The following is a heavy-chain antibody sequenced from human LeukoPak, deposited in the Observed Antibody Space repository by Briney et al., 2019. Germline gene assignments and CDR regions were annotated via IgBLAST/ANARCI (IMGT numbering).Heavy chain of an antibody. CDR3: AREISGSGSYPDY. D-gene: IGHD3-10*01. V-gene: IGHV3-33*01. CDR1: GFSFGTYA. CDR2: IWHDASHT. Sequence: GGSLRLSCAASGFSFGTYAMHWVRQAPGKGLEWVALIWHDASHTFYTDSVKGRFTISRDNSKNTVYLQMNSLGGEDTAVYCCAREISGSGSYPDYWGQGTLVTVSS. J-gene: IGHJ4*02.